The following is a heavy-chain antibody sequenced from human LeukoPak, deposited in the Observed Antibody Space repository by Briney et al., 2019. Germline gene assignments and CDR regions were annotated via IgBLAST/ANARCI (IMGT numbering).Heavy chain of an antibody. V-gene: IGHV1-69*13. D-gene: IGHD5-24*01. CDR1: GYTFTGYY. CDR3: ARDLGSRDGYNPPNLFDD. Sequence: SVKVSCKASGYTFTGYYMHWVRQAPGQGLEWMGGIIPIFGTTNYAQKFQGRVTITADASTSTAYMELNSLRSEDTAVYYCARDLGSRDGYNPPNLFDDWGQGTLVTVSS. CDR2: IIPIFGTT. J-gene: IGHJ4*02.